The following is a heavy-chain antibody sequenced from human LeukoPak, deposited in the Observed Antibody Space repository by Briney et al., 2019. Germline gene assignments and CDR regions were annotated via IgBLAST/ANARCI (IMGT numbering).Heavy chain of an antibody. Sequence: GGSLRLSCAASGFTFSSYWMHWVRHAPGKGLVWVSRINSDGSSTSYADSVKGRFTISRDNAKNTLYVQMNSLRAEDTAVYYCARGRTGARQSNFDYWGQGTLVTVSS. D-gene: IGHD2-21*01. J-gene: IGHJ4*02. V-gene: IGHV3-74*01. CDR3: ARGRTGARQSNFDY. CDR1: GFTFSSYW. CDR2: INSDGSST.